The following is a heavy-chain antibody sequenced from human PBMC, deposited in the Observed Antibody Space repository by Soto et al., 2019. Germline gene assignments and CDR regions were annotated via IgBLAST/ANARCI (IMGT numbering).Heavy chain of an antibody. Sequence: ASVKVSCKASGYTFTGYYMHWVRQAPGQGLEWMGWINPKSGDTKYAQKFQGRVTMTRDTSTRTAYMEVSRLTSDDTAVYYCARSLSTIGGRPDSWGQGTLVTVSS. CDR2: INPKSGDT. CDR3: ARSLSTIGGRPDS. V-gene: IGHV1-2*02. CDR1: GYTFTGYY. D-gene: IGHD6-6*01. J-gene: IGHJ4*02.